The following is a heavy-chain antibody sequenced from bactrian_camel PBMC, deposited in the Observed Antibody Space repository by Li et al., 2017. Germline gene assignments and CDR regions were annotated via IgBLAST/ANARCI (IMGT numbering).Heavy chain of an antibody. V-gene: IGHV3S53*01. D-gene: IGHD6*01. CDR3: AVDDLGTWGGWCWYTFEYHN. CDR2: IASDGTT. Sequence: HVQLVESGGGSVQAEGSLKLSCVASGYIISSCGMGWYRLAPGKERELVSTIASDGTTTYADSVKGRFTISRDNAKNILYLHMDSLKPEDTGMYYCAVDDLGTWGGWCWYTFEYHNHGQGTQVTVS. J-gene: IGHJ4*01. CDR1: GYIISSCG.